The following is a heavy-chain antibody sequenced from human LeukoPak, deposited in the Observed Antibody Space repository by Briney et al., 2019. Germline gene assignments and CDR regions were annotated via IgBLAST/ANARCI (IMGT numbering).Heavy chain of an antibody. D-gene: IGHD6-19*01. CDR3: ARNVGWYSHDS. J-gene: IGHJ4*02. Sequence: IYGSGSTHYDPSLRSRVTISEGTSKNQFSLKLTSVTAADTAVYYCARNVGWYSHDSWGQGTLVTVSS. V-gene: IGHV4-59*08. CDR2: IYGSGST.